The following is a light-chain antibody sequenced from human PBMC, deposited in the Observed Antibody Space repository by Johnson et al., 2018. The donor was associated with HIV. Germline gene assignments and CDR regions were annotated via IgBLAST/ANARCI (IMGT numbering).Light chain of an antibody. CDR3: GTWDISLSAGGV. J-gene: IGLJ1*01. CDR2: DND. V-gene: IGLV1-51*01. CDR1: SSNIGNNY. Sequence: QSVLTQPPSVSAAPGQKVTISCSGSSSNIGNNYISWYQQVPGTAPKLLIYDNDKRPSGIPDRFSGSKSGTSATLGITGLQTGDEADYYCGTWDISLSAGGVFGTGTKVTGL.